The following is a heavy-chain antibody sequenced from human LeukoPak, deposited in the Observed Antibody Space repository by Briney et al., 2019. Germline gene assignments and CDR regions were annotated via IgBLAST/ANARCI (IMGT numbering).Heavy chain of an antibody. CDR3: AKGSGIRVPDAFDI. J-gene: IGHJ3*02. V-gene: IGHV3-48*01. Sequence: GGSLRLSCAASGFTFSSYSMNWVRQAPGKGLEWVSYISSSSSTIYYADSVKGRFTISRDNAKNSLYLQMNSLRAEDTALYYCAKGSGIRVPDAFDIWGQGTMVTVSS. D-gene: IGHD5-18*01. CDR1: GFTFSSYS. CDR2: ISSSSSTI.